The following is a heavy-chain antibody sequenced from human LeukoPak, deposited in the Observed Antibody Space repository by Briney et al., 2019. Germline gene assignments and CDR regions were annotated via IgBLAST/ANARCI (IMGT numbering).Heavy chain of an antibody. CDR3: ARDGRYCSGGSCYSTVGAFDI. V-gene: IGHV3-7*01. Sequence: GGSLRLSCAASGFTFSTYWMSWVRQAPGKGLEWMANLKLDGSEKSYVDSVKGRFTISRDNAKNSLYLQMNSLRAEDTAVYYCARDGRYCSGGSCYSTVGAFDIWGQGTMVTVSS. D-gene: IGHD2-15*01. CDR2: LKLDGSEK. CDR1: GFTFSTYW. J-gene: IGHJ3*02.